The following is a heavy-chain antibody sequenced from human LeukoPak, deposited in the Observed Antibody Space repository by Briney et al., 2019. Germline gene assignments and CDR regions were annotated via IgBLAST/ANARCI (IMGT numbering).Heavy chain of an antibody. V-gene: IGHV3-48*04. CDR2: ISSGSGTI. Sequence: PGGSLRLSCAASGFTFSSCSMNWVRQAPGKGLEWVSYISSGSGTIYYADSVKGRFTISRDNAKNSLYLQMNSLRAEDTAVYYCARRTPGYCSGGGCYGFQHWGQGTLVTVSS. CDR1: GFTFSSCS. J-gene: IGHJ1*01. D-gene: IGHD2-15*01. CDR3: ARRTPGYCSGGGCYGFQH.